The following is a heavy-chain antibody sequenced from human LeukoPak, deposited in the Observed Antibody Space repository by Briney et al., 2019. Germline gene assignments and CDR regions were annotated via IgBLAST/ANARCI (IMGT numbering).Heavy chain of an antibody. Sequence: GESLKISCKGSGYSFTSYWIGWVSQMPGKGLEWMGIIYPGDSDTRYSPSFQGQVTISADKSISTAYLQWSSLKASDTAMYYCARHSYSGSYIPVVWGQGTLVTVSS. J-gene: IGHJ4*02. V-gene: IGHV5-51*01. CDR1: GYSFTSYW. CDR3: ARHSYSGSYIPVV. CDR2: IYPGDSDT. D-gene: IGHD1-26*01.